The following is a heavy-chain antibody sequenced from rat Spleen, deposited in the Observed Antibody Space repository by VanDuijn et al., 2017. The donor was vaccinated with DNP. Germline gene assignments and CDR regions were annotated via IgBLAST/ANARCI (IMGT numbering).Heavy chain of an antibody. CDR2: ISFDGGST. J-gene: IGHJ2*01. Sequence: EVQLVESGGGLVQPGRSLKLSCAASGFTFSDYYMAWVRQAPTKGLEWVASISFDGGSTYYRDSVKGRFTISRDNAKSCLYLQMDSLRSEDTATYYCVRWDYGIYGFDYWGQGVMVTVSS. D-gene: IGHD1-11*01. CDR1: GFTFSDYY. CDR3: VRWDYGIYGFDY. V-gene: IGHV5-20*01.